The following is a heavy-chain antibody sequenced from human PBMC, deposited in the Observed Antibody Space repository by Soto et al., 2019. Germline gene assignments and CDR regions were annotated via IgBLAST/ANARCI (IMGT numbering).Heavy chain of an antibody. Sequence: PGGSLRLSCAASGFTFSTYAMSWVRQAPGKGLEWVSGISGSGVTPYYADSVKGRFTISRDNSKNTLYLQVNSLRAEDTAIYYCAKDRAITVAGRIGGYFCHLGQGALGTGSS. CDR3: AKDRAITVAGRIGGYFCH. CDR2: ISGSGVTP. CDR1: GFTFSTYA. V-gene: IGHV3-23*01. D-gene: IGHD6-19*01. J-gene: IGHJ4*02.